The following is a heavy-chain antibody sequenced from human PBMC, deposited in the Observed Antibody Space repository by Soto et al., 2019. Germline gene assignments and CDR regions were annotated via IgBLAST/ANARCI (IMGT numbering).Heavy chain of an antibody. J-gene: IGHJ6*02. D-gene: IGHD1-26*01. Sequence: SETLSLTCTVSGGSISSSSYYWGWLRQPPGQGLEWIGSIYYSRSTYYNPSLKSRSTISVDTSKNQFSLKLSSVTAADTAVYYCAILLPQGRMDGMDVWGQGTTVTVSS. CDR1: GGSISSSSYY. V-gene: IGHV4-39*01. CDR2: IYYSRST. CDR3: AILLPQGRMDGMDV.